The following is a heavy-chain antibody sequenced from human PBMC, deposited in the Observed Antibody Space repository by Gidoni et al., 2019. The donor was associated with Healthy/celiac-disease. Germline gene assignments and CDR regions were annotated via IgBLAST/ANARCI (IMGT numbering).Heavy chain of an antibody. D-gene: IGHD3-10*01. V-gene: IGHV3-23*01. J-gene: IGHJ5*02. CDR3: AKGSLYGWGSYYNH. CDR2: ISGSGGST. Sequence: EVQLLESGGGLVQPGGSLRLSCAASGFTFSSYAMSWVRQAPGKGLKWVATISGSGGSTYYADSVKGRFTISRDNSKNTLYLQMNSLRAEDTAIYYCAKGSLYGWGSYYNHWGQGTLVTVSS. CDR1: GFTFSSYA.